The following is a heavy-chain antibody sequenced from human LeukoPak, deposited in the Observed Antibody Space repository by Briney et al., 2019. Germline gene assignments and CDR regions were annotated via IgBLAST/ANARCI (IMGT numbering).Heavy chain of an antibody. J-gene: IGHJ3*02. CDR3: AREAFGIAVAGSNAFDI. CDR1: GFTFSSYW. V-gene: IGHV3-7*01. CDR2: IKQDGSEK. Sequence: GGSLRLSCAASGFTFSSYWMSWVRQAPGKGLEWVANIKQDGSEKYYVDSVKGRFTISRDNAKNSLYLQMNSLRAEDTAVYYCAREAFGIAVAGSNAFDIWGQGAMVTVSS. D-gene: IGHD6-19*01.